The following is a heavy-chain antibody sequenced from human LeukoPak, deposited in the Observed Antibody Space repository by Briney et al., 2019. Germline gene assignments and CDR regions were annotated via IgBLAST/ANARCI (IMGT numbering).Heavy chain of an antibody. Sequence: SESLSLTCSVPGGSINRSTYYWGWIRQPPGRGLEWIGSIFYSGSTYYSPSLKSRVTISVDTSKNQFSLKLSSVTAAVTAVYYCARLSGSYGDDYWGQGILVTVSS. CDR2: IFYSGST. CDR3: ARLSGSYGDDY. V-gene: IGHV4-39*01. CDR1: GGSINRSTYY. J-gene: IGHJ4*02. D-gene: IGHD1-26*01.